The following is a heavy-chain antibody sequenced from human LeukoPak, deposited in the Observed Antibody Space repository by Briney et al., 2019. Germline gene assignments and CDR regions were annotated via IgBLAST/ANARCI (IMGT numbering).Heavy chain of an antibody. CDR2: ISYDGSNK. V-gene: IGHV3-30-3*01. Sequence: PGGSLRLSCAASGFTFSSYAMHWVRQAPGKGLEWVAVISYDGSNKYYADSVKGRFTISRDNAKNSLYLQMNSLRAEDTALYYCAKAANYYDSSAVDYWGQGTLVTVSS. CDR3: AKAANYYDSSAVDY. D-gene: IGHD3-22*01. J-gene: IGHJ4*02. CDR1: GFTFSSYA.